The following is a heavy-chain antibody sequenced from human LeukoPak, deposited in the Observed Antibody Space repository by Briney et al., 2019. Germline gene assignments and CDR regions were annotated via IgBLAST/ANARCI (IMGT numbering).Heavy chain of an antibody. CDR1: GGSFSGYY. CDR3: ARDCSGGSCYSEAFDI. J-gene: IGHJ3*02. D-gene: IGHD2-15*01. CDR2: INHSGST. Sequence: PSETLSLTCAVYGGSFSGYYWSWIRQPPGKGLEWIGEINHSGSTNYNPSLKSRVTISVDTSKNQFSLKLSSATAADTAVYYCARDCSGGSCYSEAFDIWGQGTMVTVSS. V-gene: IGHV4-34*01.